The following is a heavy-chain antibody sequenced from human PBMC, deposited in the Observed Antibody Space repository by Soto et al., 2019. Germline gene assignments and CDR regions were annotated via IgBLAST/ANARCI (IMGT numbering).Heavy chain of an antibody. D-gene: IGHD3-3*01. CDR2: ISAYNGNT. Sequence: ASVKVSCKASGYTFTSYGISWVRQAPGQGLEWMGWISAYNGNTNYAQKLQGRVTMTTDTSTSTAYMELRSQRSDDTAVYYCARDRGLRFLEWLLGPYYYYYGMDVWGQGTTVTVSS. CDR3: ARDRGLRFLEWLLGPYYYYYGMDV. V-gene: IGHV1-18*01. CDR1: GYTFTSYG. J-gene: IGHJ6*02.